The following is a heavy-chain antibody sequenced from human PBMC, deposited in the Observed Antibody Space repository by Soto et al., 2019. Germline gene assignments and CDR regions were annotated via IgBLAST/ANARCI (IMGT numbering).Heavy chain of an antibody. D-gene: IGHD5-12*01. CDR3: ARSFDVSGFFPDFDN. Sequence: QITLKESGPTLVKPTQTLTLTCTFSGFSLSTSGVGVGWIRQPPGKALELLALIYWDDNKRYSPSLKSRRTTTNDTSKNHVVLTMTNMDPVDTTTYYCARSFDVSGFFPDFDNWGQGSLVTVSS. CDR2: IYWDDNK. CDR1: GFSLSTSGVG. V-gene: IGHV2-5*02. J-gene: IGHJ4*02.